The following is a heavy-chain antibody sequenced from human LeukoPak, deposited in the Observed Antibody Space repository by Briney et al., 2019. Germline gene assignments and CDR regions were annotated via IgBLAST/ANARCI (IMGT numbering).Heavy chain of an antibody. CDR2: IKSKTDGGTT. V-gene: IGHV3-15*01. D-gene: IGHD3-3*01. J-gene: IGHJ4*02. Sequence: GGSLRLSCAASGFTFSNAWMSSVRQAPGKGLEWVGRIKSKTDGGTTDYAAPVKGRFTISRDDSKNTLYLEMYSLKTEDTAMYYCLYFWSGSSLVDYWGQGTLVTVSS. CDR1: GFTFSNAW. CDR3: LYFWSGSSLVDY.